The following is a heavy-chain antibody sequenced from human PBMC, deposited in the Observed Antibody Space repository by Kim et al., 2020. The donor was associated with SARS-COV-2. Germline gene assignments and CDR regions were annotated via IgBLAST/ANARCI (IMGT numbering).Heavy chain of an antibody. D-gene: IGHD3-10*01. CDR3: ARDSGQWFGELFFDY. CDR2: INHSGST. Sequence: SETLSLTCAVYGGSFSGYYWSWIRQPPGKGLEWIGEINHSGSTNYNPSLKSRVTISVDTSKNQFSLKLSSVTAADTAVYYCARDSGQWFGELFFDYWGQGTLVTVSS. J-gene: IGHJ4*02. CDR1: GGSFSGYY. V-gene: IGHV4-34*01.